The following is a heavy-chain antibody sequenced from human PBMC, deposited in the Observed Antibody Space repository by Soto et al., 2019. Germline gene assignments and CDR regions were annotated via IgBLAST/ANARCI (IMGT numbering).Heavy chain of an antibody. CDR3: ARDQGTSPFDY. CDR1: GFSFRSYA. V-gene: IGHV3-30*04. D-gene: IGHD2-2*01. J-gene: IGHJ4*02. Sequence: QVELVESGGGVVQPGRSLRLSCAASGFSFRSYAMHWVRQAPGKGLEWVAVISHDGSNKFYGDSVKGRFTISRDNSKNTLYLQMNSLRPEDTALYCCARDQGTSPFDYWGQGTLVTVSS. CDR2: ISHDGSNK.